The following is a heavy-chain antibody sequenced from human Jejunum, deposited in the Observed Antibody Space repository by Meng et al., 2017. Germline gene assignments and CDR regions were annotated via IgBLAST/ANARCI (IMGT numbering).Heavy chain of an antibody. CDR2: ILQNGVA. CDR3: AKDLIRGDNLSYFDP. Sequence: GESLKISCAASGFTLADYSMNWVRQAPGKGLGWVSGILQNGVAYYADSVRGRFSMSRDNSMSTVSLQMTSLRFEDTAISYCAKDLIRGDNLSYFDPWGRGTLVTVSS. CDR1: GFTLADYS. V-gene: IGHV3-23*01. J-gene: IGHJ2*01. D-gene: IGHD2-21*02.